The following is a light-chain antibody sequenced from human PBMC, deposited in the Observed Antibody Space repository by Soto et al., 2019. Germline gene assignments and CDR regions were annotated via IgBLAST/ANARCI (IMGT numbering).Light chain of an antibody. CDR2: GAS. Sequence: EVVFTQSPGTLSLSAGERATLSGMGIQSVSSRYLAWYQQKPGQAPRLLIYGASSRATGIPDRFSGSGSGTDFTLTISRLEPEDFAVYYCQKYGSSPRTCGPGTTGDIK. J-gene: IGKJ1*01. V-gene: IGKV3-20*01. CDR1: QSVSSRY. CDR3: QKYGSSPRT.